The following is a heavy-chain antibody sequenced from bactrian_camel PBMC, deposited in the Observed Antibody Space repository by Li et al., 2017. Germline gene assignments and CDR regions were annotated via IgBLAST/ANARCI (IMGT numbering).Heavy chain of an antibody. Sequence: HVQLVESGGGSVQAGGSLRLSCTASGFAFNTWCMAWFRQAPGKEREGVARIATGSGNTYYADSVKGRFTISQDNAKNTVYLQLDSLKPEDTAMYYCAADTEGPAPAARASGRWSGDTWTYWGQGTQVTVS. CDR3: AADTEGPAPAARASGRWSGDTWTY. CDR1: GFAFNTWC. CDR2: IATGSGNT. D-gene: IGHD1*01. J-gene: IGHJ4*01. V-gene: IGHV3S1*01.